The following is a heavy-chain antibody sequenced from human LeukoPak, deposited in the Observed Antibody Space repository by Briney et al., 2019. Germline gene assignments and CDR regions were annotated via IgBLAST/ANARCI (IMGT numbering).Heavy chain of an antibody. CDR1: GFTFSSYA. J-gene: IGHJ4*02. D-gene: IGHD6-6*01. CDR3: AKDPPESGFSSSLYYFDY. CDR2: ISGSGGST. Sequence: PGGSLRLSCAASGFTFSSYAMSWVRQAPGKGLEWVSAISGSGGSTYYADSVKGRFTISRDNSKNTLYLQMNSLGAEDTAVYYCAKDPPESGFSSSLYYFDYWGQGTLVTVSS. V-gene: IGHV3-23*01.